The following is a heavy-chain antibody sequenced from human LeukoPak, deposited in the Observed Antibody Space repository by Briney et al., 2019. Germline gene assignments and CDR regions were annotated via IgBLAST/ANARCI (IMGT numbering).Heavy chain of an antibody. D-gene: IGHD4-11*01. J-gene: IGHJ4*02. CDR2: IKQDGTEK. CDR1: GFTFSSYW. CDR3: ARDRAPVSHDYIYFDY. V-gene: IGHV3-7*01. Sequence: GESVRLSCAASGFTFSSYWMSWVRQAPGKGLEWVAYIKQDGTEKYYVDSVKGRFTISRDNTKKSLYLQMNSLRAEDTAVYYCARDRAPVSHDYIYFDYWGQGTLVTVSS.